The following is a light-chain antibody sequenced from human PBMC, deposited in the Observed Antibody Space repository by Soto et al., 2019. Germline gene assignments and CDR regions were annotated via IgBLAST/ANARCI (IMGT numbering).Light chain of an antibody. Sequence: QSALTQPPSVSGAPGQRVTISCTESSSNIGAGYDVHWYQQLPGKAPKLLIYGNNNRPSGVPDRFSGSKSGTSASLAVTGLRADDEADYYCQSYASSLSANFVFGTGTKVTVL. CDR3: QSYASSLSANFV. CDR2: GNN. J-gene: IGLJ1*01. CDR1: SSNIGAGYD. V-gene: IGLV1-40*01.